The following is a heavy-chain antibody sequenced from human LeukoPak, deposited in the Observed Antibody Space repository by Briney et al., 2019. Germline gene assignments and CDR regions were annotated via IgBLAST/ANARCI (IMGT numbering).Heavy chain of an antibody. Sequence: GGSLRLSCAASGFTFSRYYMSWIRQAPEKGLDWVSVISGSAHKIRYADSVKGRFTISRDNSENIVYLQMNNLRAEDTAVYYCAGRVTGYSSGYVYWGQGTLVTVSS. CDR2: ISGSAHKI. V-gene: IGHV3-23*01. J-gene: IGHJ4*02. D-gene: IGHD5-18*01. CDR1: GFTFSRYY. CDR3: AGRVTGYSSGYVY.